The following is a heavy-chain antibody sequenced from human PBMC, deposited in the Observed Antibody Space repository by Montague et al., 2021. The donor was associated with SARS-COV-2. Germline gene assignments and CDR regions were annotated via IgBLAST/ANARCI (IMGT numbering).Heavy chain of an antibody. J-gene: IGHJ5*02. V-gene: IGHV4-34*01. CDR2: INHSGNT. Sequence: SETLSLTRAVYGGSLSGYYWAWIRQTPGKGLEWIGEINHSGNTNXNPSLKSRLTISVDTSKKQFSLKLSSVTTADTAVYYCARGADYDFWSGYLRYKWFDPWGRGTPVTVSS. D-gene: IGHD3-3*01. CDR1: GGSLSGYY. CDR3: ARGADYDFWSGYLRYKWFDP.